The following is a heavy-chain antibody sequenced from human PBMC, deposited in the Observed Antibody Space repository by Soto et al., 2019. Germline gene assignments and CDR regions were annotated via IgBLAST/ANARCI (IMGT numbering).Heavy chain of an antibody. Sequence: SETLSLTCTVSGGSISSGGYYWSWIRQHPGKGLEWIGYIYYSGSTYYNPSLKSRVTISVGTSKNQFSLKLSSVTAADTAVYYCAREMSGYGYFDYWGQGTLVTVSS. D-gene: IGHD5-12*01. J-gene: IGHJ4*02. CDR1: GGSISSGGYY. CDR2: IYYSGST. CDR3: AREMSGYGYFDY. V-gene: IGHV4-31*03.